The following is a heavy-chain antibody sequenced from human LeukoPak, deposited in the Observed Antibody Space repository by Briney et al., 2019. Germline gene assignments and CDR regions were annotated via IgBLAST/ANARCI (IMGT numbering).Heavy chain of an antibody. J-gene: IGHJ4*02. CDR3: ARAVRGSSGWYGRVDY. Sequence: GGSLRLSCAASGFTFSSYAMSWVRQAPGKGLEWVSAISGSGGSTYYADSVKGRFTISRDNAKNSLYLQMNSLRAEDTAVYYCARAVRGSSGWYGRVDYWGQGTLVTVSS. D-gene: IGHD6-19*01. V-gene: IGHV3-23*01. CDR1: GFTFSSYA. CDR2: ISGSGGST.